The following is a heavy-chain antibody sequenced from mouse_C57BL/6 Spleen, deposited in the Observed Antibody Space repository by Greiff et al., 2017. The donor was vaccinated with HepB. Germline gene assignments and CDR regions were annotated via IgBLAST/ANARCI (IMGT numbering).Heavy chain of an antibody. CDR3: ARANLPHYYGSSYWYFDV. J-gene: IGHJ1*03. V-gene: IGHV3-6*01. D-gene: IGHD1-1*01. CDR2: ISYDGSN. Sequence: EVQLVESGPGLVKPSQSLSLTCSVTGYSITSGYYWNWIRQFPGNKLEWMGYISYDGSNNYNPSLKNRISITRDTSKNQFFLKLNSVTTEDTATYYCARANLPHYYGSSYWYFDVWGTGTTVTVSS. CDR1: GYSITSGYY.